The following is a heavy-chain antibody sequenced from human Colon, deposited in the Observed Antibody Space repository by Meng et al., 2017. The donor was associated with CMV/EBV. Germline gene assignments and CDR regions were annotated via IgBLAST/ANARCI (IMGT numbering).Heavy chain of an antibody. J-gene: IGHJ4*02. Sequence: LPCAASAGSSASSHWWRWVRQPPGKGLEWIGEIYHSGTTNYNPSLRSRVTISVDKSMDQFSLKLTSVTAADTAVYYCARSRNRAELSDWGQGTLVTVSS. V-gene: IGHV4-4*02. CDR3: ARSRNRAELSD. D-gene: IGHD1-14*01. CDR2: IYHSGTT. CDR1: AGSSASSHW.